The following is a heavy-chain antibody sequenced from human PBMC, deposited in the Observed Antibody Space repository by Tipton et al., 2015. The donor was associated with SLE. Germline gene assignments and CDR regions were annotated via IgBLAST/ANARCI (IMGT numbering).Heavy chain of an antibody. V-gene: IGHV4-61*08. CDR1: GGSISSGGHY. CDR3: ARDTQLWSHEYDGFDI. J-gene: IGHJ3*02. Sequence: TLSLTCTVSGGSISSGGHYWSWIRQPPGKGLEWIGYIYYSGSTNYNPSLKSRVTISVDTSKNQFSLKLSSVTAADTAVYYCARDTQLWSHEYDGFDIWGQGTLVTVSS. CDR2: IYYSGST. D-gene: IGHD5-18*01.